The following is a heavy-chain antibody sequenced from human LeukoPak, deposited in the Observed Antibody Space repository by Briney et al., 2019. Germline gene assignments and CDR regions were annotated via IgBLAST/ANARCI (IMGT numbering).Heavy chain of an antibody. J-gene: IGHJ5*02. V-gene: IGHV3-11*04. CDR1: GFTFSDYY. CDR3: ARDPYSSISLFDP. CDR2: ISSSGSTI. D-gene: IGHD6-19*01. Sequence: GGSLRLSCAASGFTFSDYYMSWIRQTPGKGLEWVSYISSSGSTIYYADSVKGRFTISRDNAKNSLYLQMNSLRAEDTAVYYCARDPYSSISLFDPWGQGTLVTVSS.